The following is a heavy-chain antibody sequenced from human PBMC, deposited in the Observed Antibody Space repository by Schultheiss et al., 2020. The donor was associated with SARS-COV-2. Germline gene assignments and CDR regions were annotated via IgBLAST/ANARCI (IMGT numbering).Heavy chain of an antibody. CDR1: GYTFTGYY. Sequence: SVKVSCKASGYTFTGYYMHWVRQAPGQGLEWMGGIIPIFGTANYAQKFQGRVTMTTDTSTSTAYMELSSLRSEDTAVYYCASFVGYCSGGSCYPKYYYGMDVWGQGTTVTVSS. V-gene: IGHV1-69*05. J-gene: IGHJ6*02. D-gene: IGHD2-15*01. CDR3: ASFVGYCSGGSCYPKYYYGMDV. CDR2: IIPIFGTA.